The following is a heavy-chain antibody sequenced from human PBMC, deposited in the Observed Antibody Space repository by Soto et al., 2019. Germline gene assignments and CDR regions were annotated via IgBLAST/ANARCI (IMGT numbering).Heavy chain of an antibody. CDR1: AYTFSSYG. J-gene: IGHJ6*02. CDR2: VSGYNGQT. CDR3: ARDGRKQLWVEGLNAMDV. V-gene: IGHV1-18*04. D-gene: IGHD5-18*01. Sequence: QVQLVQSGPEVKKPGASVKDSCKASAYTFSSYGISWVRQAPGQGLEWMGWVSGYNGQTNYAQKFRGRVTITTDTSTGTAYMEVRSLRSDDTAIYYCARDGRKQLWVEGLNAMDVWGQGTTVTVSS.